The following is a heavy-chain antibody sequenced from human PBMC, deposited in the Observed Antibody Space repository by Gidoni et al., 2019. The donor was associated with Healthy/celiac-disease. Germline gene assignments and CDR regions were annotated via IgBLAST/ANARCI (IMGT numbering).Heavy chain of an antibody. CDR3: ARVWEPTELLWFPPFGMDV. Sequence: EVQLVESGGGLVQPGGSLRLSCAASGCTFSSYWMSWVRQAPGKGLEWVANIKQDGSEKYYVDSVKGRFTISRDNAKNSLYLQMNSLRAEDTAVYYCARVWEPTELLWFPPFGMDVWGQGTTVTVSS. CDR2: IKQDGSEK. CDR1: GCTFSSYW. V-gene: IGHV3-7*01. J-gene: IGHJ6*02. D-gene: IGHD3-10*01.